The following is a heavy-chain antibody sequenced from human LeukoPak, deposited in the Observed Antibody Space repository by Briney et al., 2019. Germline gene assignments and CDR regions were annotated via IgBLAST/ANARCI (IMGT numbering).Heavy chain of an antibody. CDR2: IYTSGST. V-gene: IGHV4-61*02. D-gene: IGHD1-26*01. Sequence: PSETLSLTCTVSGGSISSGSYYWSWIRQPAGKGLEWIGRIYTSGSTNYNPSLKSLVTISVDTSKNQFSLKLSSVSAADTAVYYCARAYSGSSKLSPRFFDYWGQGTLVTVSS. J-gene: IGHJ4*02. CDR1: GGSISSGSYY. CDR3: ARAYSGSSKLSPRFFDY.